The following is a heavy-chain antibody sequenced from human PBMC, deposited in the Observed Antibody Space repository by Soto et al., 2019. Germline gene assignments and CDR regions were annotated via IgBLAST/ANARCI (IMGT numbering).Heavy chain of an antibody. CDR3: AKGCGGDCYSGVQY. CDR1: GFTFSSSA. CDR2: ISNSGGST. Sequence: EVQLLESGRGLVQPGGSLRLSCAASGFTFSSSAMSWVRQAPGKGLEWVSSISNSGGSTYYADSVKGRFTISRDNSKNTLYLQMSSLQAEDTAVYYCAKGCGGDCYSGVQYWGQGTLGTVSS. V-gene: IGHV3-23*01. D-gene: IGHD2-21*02. J-gene: IGHJ4*02.